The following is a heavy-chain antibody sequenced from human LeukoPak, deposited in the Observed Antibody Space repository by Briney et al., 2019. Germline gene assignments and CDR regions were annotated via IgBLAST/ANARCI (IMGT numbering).Heavy chain of an antibody. CDR2: ISYDGSNK. V-gene: IGHV3-30-3*01. Sequence: PGGSLRLSCAASGFTFSSYAMHWVRQAPGKGLEWVAVISYDGSNKYYADSVKGRFTISRDNSKNTLYLQMNSLRAEDTAVYYYARDSGTMIVVVILDYWGQGTLVTVSS. J-gene: IGHJ4*02. D-gene: IGHD3-22*01. CDR1: GFTFSSYA. CDR3: ARDSGTMIVVVILDY.